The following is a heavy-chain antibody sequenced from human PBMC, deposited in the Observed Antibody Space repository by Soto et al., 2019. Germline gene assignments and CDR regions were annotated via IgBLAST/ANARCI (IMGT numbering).Heavy chain of an antibody. CDR1: GGTFSGYA. J-gene: IGHJ6*02. CDR3: ARLREAAADNYYYYGMDV. D-gene: IGHD6-13*01. V-gene: IGHV1-69*13. Sequence: SVKVSCKASGGTFSGYAISWVRQAPGQGLEWMGGIIPIFGTANYAQKFQGRVTITADESTSTAYMELSSLRSEDTAVYYCARLREAAADNYYYYGMDVWGQGTTVTVSS. CDR2: IIPIFGTA.